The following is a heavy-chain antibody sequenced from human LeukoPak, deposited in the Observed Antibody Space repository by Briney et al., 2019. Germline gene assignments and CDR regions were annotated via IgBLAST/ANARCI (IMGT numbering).Heavy chain of an antibody. CDR3: KSGGAAPGSFDY. CDR2: IKYDGNEE. V-gene: IGHV3-7*01. D-gene: IGHD1-1*01. J-gene: IGHJ4*02. CDR1: GFTFSSYW. Sequence: GGSLRLSCAASGFTFSSYWMSWMRQAPGKGLEWVANIKYDGNEEYYVDSVKGRFTISRDNAKNSLYLQLNSLRVEDTAVYYCKSGGAAPGSFDYWGQGTLVTVSS.